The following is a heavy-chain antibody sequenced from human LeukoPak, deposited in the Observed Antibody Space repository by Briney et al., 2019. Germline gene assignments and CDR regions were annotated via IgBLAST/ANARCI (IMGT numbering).Heavy chain of an antibody. CDR3: AKIVVSGIVY. Sequence: GRSLRLSCAASGFTFSIYAMSWVRQAPGKGLEWVSSICDSGACTFYGDSVNGRFTVSRDNSENTLYLQMNSLRVEDTAVYYCAKIVVSGIVYWGQGTLVTVSS. J-gene: IGHJ4*02. CDR1: GFTFSIYA. CDR2: ICDSGACT. D-gene: IGHD6-19*01. V-gene: IGHV3-23*01.